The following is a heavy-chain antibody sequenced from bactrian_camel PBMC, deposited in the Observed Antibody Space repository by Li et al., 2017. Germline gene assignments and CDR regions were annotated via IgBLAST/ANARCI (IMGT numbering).Heavy chain of an antibody. CDR3: AASGWRTWCQVLESDYGF. CDR1: GTGDGSELKC. CDR2: LQTTGRNT. Sequence: HVQLVESGGGSVQAGGSLTLSCAASGTGDGSELKCMAWFRQAPGQEREGVAVLQTTGRNTAYADSVKGRFTISQDDAKSTLYLQMNSLNLEDTAMYYCAASGWRTWCQVLESDYGFWGQGTQVTVS. D-gene: IGHD6*01. J-gene: IGHJ4*01. V-gene: IGHV3S45*01.